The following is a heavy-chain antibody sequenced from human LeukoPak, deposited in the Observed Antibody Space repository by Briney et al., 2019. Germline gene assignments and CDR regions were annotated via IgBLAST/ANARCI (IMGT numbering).Heavy chain of an antibody. Sequence: PGGSLRLSCAASGFAFSTYWMSWVRQAPGKGLEWVANIKGDGSDKYYLDSLKGRFTVSRDNAKNSLYLQVYSLRADDTAVYYCARPFGSGTYYQFDLLGQGTLVTVSS. V-gene: IGHV3-7*04. J-gene: IGHJ5*01. CDR1: GFAFSTYW. D-gene: IGHD3-10*01. CDR2: IKGDGSDK. CDR3: ARPFGSGTYYQFDL.